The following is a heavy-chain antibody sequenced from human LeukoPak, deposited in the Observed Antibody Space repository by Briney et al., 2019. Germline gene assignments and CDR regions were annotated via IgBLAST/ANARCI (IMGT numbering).Heavy chain of an antibody. CDR2: INGRGGST. CDR3: AKTRYPMTTVTTDLDY. J-gene: IGHJ4*02. CDR1: GFTFSNYA. V-gene: IGHV3-23*01. Sequence: GGSLRLSCAASGFTFSNYAMSWVRQAPGKGLEWVSGINGRGGSTVYADSVKGRFTISRDNSKNTLYLQMNSLRAEDTAVYYCAKTRYPMTTVTTDLDYWGQGTLVTVSS. D-gene: IGHD4-17*01.